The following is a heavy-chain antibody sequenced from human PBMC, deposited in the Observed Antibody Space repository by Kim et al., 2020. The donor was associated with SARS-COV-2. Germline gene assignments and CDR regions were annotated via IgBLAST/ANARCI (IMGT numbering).Heavy chain of an antibody. CDR1: GGSFSGYY. J-gene: IGHJ6*03. V-gene: IGHV4-34*01. Sequence: SETLSLTCAVYGGSFSGYYWSWIRQPPGKGLEWIGEINHSGSTNYNPSLKSRVTISVDTSKNQFSLKLSSVTAADTAVYYCARGRSSSSWTYYYYYMDVWGKETTVTVSS. D-gene: IGHD6-13*01. CDR3: ARGRSSSSWTYYYYYMDV. CDR2: INHSGST.